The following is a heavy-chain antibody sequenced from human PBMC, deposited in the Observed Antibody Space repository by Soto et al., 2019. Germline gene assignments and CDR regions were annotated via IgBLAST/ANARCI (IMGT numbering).Heavy chain of an antibody. D-gene: IGHD4-17*01. Sequence: QVQLVESGGGVVQPGRSLRLSCAASGFTFSSYGMHWVRQAPGKGLEWVAVISYDGSNKYYADSVKGRFTVSRDNSKNTLYLQMNSLRAEDTAVYYCAKVHGGYWGQGTLVTVSS. V-gene: IGHV3-30*18. CDR1: GFTFSSYG. J-gene: IGHJ4*02. CDR2: ISYDGSNK. CDR3: AKVHGGY.